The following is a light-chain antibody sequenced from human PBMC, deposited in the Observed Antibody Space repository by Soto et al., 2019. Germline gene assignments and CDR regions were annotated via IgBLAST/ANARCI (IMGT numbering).Light chain of an antibody. J-gene: IGLJ2*01. CDR1: SSDVGGYNY. Sequence: QSALTQPASVSGSPGQSITISCTGTSSDVGGYNYVSWYQQHPGKAPKLMIYDVSNRPSGVSSRFSGSKSGNTASLTISGLQAEDEADYYCSSYTSSSTYVVFGGGTKVTDL. CDR3: SSYTSSSTYVV. V-gene: IGLV2-14*01. CDR2: DVS.